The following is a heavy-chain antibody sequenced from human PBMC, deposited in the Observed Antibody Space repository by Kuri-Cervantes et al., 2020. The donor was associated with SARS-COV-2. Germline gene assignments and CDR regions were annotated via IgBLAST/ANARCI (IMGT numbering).Heavy chain of an antibody. CDR2: ISNSGDT. J-gene: IGHJ5*02. CDR3: ARGTNIGAGARFSRSSRWFDP. V-gene: IGHV4-34*01. D-gene: IGHD6-6*01. Sequence: GSLRLSCAVYGGPFTGHNYWTWIRQPPGKDLEWIGEISNSGDTTYNPSLKGRVTVSVDTSKKEFSLSLTSLTAADTAVYLCARGTNIGAGARFSRSSRWFDPWGQGTLVTVSS. CDR1: GGPFTGHNY.